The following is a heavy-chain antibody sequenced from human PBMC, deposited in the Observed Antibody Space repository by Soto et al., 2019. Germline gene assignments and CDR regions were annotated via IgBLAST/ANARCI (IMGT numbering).Heavy chain of an antibody. D-gene: IGHD5-18*01. CDR1: GGTFSSYA. V-gene: IGHV1-69*13. CDR2: IIPIFGTA. Sequence: ASVKVSCKASGGTFSSYAISWVRQAPGQGLEWMGGIIPIFGTANYAQKFQGRVTITADESTSTAYMELSSLRSEDTAVYYCATWDTAMVTYDYWGQGTLVTVSS. CDR3: ATWDTAMVTYDY. J-gene: IGHJ4*02.